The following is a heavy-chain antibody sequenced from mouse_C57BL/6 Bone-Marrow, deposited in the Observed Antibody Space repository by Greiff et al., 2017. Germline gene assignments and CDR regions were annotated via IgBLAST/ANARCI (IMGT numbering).Heavy chain of an antibody. CDR2: IHPSDSDT. D-gene: IGHD1-1*01. V-gene: IGHV1-74*01. CDR1: GYTFTSYW. CDR3: AIITTVVECYFDY. J-gene: IGHJ2*01. Sequence: QVQLQQPGAELVKPGASVKVSCKASGYTFTSYWMHWVKPRPGQGLEWIGRIHPSDSDTNYNQKFKGKATLTVDKSSSTAYMQLSSLTSADAAVYDCAIITTVVECYFDYWGQGTTLTVSA.